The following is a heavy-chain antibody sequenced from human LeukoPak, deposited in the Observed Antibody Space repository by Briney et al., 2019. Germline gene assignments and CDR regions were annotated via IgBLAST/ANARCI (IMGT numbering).Heavy chain of an antibody. CDR2: IRSKAYGGTT. J-gene: IGHJ4*02. CDR3: TRNRYSYYFDY. CDR1: GFTYSSYA. V-gene: IGHV3-49*03. Sequence: GGSLTLFCAASGFTYSSYAMSWLRQAPGKGLEWVGFIRSKAYGGTTEYAASVKGRFTISRDDSKGIAYLQMNSLKTEDTAVYYCTRNRYSYYFDYWGQGTLVTVSS. D-gene: IGHD5-18*01.